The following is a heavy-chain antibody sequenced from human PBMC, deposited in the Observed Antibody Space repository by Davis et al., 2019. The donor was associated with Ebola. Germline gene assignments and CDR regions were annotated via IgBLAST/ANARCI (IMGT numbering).Heavy chain of an antibody. V-gene: IGHV3-11*01. CDR3: AKRRTSVDY. CDR1: GFTFSDYY. CDR2: ISSSGSTI. D-gene: IGHD1-1*01. Sequence: GESLKISCAASGFTFSDYYMSWIRQAPGKGLEWVSYISSSGSTIYYADSVKGRFTISRDNSKNTLYLQMNSLRAEDTAVYYCAKRRTSVDYWGQGTLVTVSS. J-gene: IGHJ4*02.